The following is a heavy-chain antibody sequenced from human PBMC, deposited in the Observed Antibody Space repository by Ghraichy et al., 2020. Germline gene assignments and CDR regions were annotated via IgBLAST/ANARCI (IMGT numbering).Heavy chain of an antibody. V-gene: IGHV3-30*18. J-gene: IGHJ4*02. CDR3: AKEMQWLVGIYYFDY. CDR1: GFTFSSYG. CDR2: ISYDGSNK. D-gene: IGHD6-19*01. Sequence: GSLRLSCAASGFTFSSYGMHWVRQAPGKGLDWVAVISYDGSNKYYADSVKGRFTISRDTSKNTLYLQMNSLRAEDTAVYYCAKEMQWLVGIYYFDYWVQGPLVTVSS.